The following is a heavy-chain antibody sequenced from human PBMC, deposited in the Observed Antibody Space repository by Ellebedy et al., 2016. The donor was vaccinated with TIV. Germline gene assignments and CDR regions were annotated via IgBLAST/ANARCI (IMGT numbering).Heavy chain of an antibody. CDR2: IKPDGSEN. CDR3: ARPSSSSWYTSFDY. J-gene: IGHJ4*02. CDR1: GFTFINYW. Sequence: PGGSLRLSCAASGFTFINYWMTWVRQAPGKGLEWVANIKPDGSENAYVDSVKGRFTISRDNSKNTLSLQMNSLRAEDTAVFYCARPSSSSWYTSFDYWGRGTLVTVSS. V-gene: IGHV3-7*03. D-gene: IGHD6-13*01.